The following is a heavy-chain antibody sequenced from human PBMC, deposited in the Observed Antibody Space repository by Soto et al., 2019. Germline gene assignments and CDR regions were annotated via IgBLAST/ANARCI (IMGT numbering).Heavy chain of an antibody. CDR3: ARGGYYYGPSGPLDY. J-gene: IGHJ4*02. CDR2: IYYTGIT. CDR1: GGSISSGDYY. D-gene: IGHD3-10*01. Sequence: SETLSLTCTVSGGSISSGDYYWSWIRQPPGKGLQWIGYIYYTGITYYNPSLKSRVTISIDTSTNQFSLKLTSVTAADTAIYYCARGGYYYGPSGPLDYWGQGTLVTVSS. V-gene: IGHV4-30-4*01.